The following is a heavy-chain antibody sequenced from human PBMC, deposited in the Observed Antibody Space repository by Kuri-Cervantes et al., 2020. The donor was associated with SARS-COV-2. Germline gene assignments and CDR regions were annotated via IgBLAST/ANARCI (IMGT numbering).Heavy chain of an antibody. V-gene: IGHV3-30*04. CDR1: GFTLSNYA. J-gene: IGHJ4*02. D-gene: IGHD5-24*01. CDR3: ASNLNSRDGYHYPFDY. Sequence: GGSLRLSCVASGFTLSNYAMHWVRQAPGEGLEWVAGISFDGSHKFYADSVTGRFTISRDNSQNTLFLQVDSLRAEDTAIYYCASNLNSRDGYHYPFDYWGQGTVVTVS. CDR2: ISFDGSHK.